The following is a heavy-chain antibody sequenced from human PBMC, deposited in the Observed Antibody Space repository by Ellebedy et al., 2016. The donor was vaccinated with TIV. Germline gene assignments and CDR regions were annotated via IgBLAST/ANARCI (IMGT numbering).Heavy chain of an antibody. V-gene: IGHV1-69*01. CDR2: IIPIFGTA. J-gene: IGHJ5*02. CDR1: GGTFSSYA. CDR3: AREGSGLWFGESIRWFDP. D-gene: IGHD3-10*01. Sequence: KISXAASGGTFSSYAISWVRQAPGQGLEWMGGIIPIFGTANYAQKFQGRVTITADESTSTAYMELSSLRSEDTAVYYWAREGSGLWFGESIRWFDPWGQGTLVTVSS.